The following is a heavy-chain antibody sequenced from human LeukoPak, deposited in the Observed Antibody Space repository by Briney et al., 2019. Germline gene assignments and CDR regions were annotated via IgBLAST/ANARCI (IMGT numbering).Heavy chain of an antibody. Sequence: GGSLRLSCAASGFPFSSYRMNWVPQAPGRGLEWVSSFSSSSSYTYNADTVKGRYTISRDNAKKSLYMQMNSLGAEDTAVYYCARCGGSTGVWGFDIWGEGKMVTVSS. CDR2: FSSSSSYT. CDR1: GFPFSSYR. CDR3: ARCGGSTGVWGFDI. J-gene: IGHJ3*02. V-gene: IGHV3-21*01. D-gene: IGHD2-2*01.